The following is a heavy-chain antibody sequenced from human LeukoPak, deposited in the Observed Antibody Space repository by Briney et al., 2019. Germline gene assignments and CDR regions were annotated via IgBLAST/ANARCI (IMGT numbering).Heavy chain of an antibody. V-gene: IGHV3-64*01. Sequence: GGSLRLSCAASGFTFRSYGMHWVRQAPGKGLEYVSTISSNGGRTYYANSVKGRFTISRDNSRNTLYLQMGSLRAEDMAVYYCATYYYDSGGFHFHHWGQGTLVTVSS. CDR3: ATYYYDSGGFHFHH. D-gene: IGHD3-22*01. CDR2: ISSNGGRT. J-gene: IGHJ1*01. CDR1: GFTFRSYG.